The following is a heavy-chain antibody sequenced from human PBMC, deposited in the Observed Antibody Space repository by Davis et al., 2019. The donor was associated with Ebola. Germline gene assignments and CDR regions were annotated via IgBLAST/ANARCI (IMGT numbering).Heavy chain of an antibody. CDR3: ARGVTMVRGVIIPDAFDI. D-gene: IGHD3-10*01. V-gene: IGHV3-64*01. CDR2: ISSNGGST. Sequence: PAGSLTLSCAASGFTFSSYAMHWVRQAPGKGLEYVSAISSNGGSTYYANSVKGRFTISRDNSKNTLYLQMGSLRAEDMAVYYCARGVTMVRGVIIPDAFDIWGQGTMVTVSS. J-gene: IGHJ3*02. CDR1: GFTFSSYA.